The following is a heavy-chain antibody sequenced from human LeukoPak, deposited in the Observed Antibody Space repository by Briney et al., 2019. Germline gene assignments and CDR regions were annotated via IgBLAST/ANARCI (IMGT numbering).Heavy chain of an antibody. V-gene: IGHV3-23*01. CDR3: AKDYSTVTRRVDYFDY. CDR2: ISGSGGST. CDR1: GFTFSSYG. Sequence: PGRSLRLSCAASGFTFSSYGMHWVRQAPGKGLEWVSAISGSGGSTYYADSVKGRFTISRDNSKNTLYLQMNSLRAEDTAVYYCAKDYSTVTRRVDYFDYWGQGTLVTVSS. D-gene: IGHD4-17*01. J-gene: IGHJ4*02.